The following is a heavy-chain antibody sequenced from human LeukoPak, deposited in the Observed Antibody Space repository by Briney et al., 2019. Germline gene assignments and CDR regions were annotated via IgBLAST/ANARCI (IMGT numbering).Heavy chain of an antibody. CDR2: INHSGST. CDR1: GGSFSGYY. CDR3: ARVKDIVVVPAAIPPRLPGRFDP. J-gene: IGHJ5*02. V-gene: IGHV4-34*01. D-gene: IGHD2-2*02. Sequence: PSETLSLTCAVYGGSFSGYYWSWIRQPPGKGLEWIGEINHSGSTNYNPSLKSRVTISVDTSKNQFSLKLSSVTAADTAVYYCARVKDIVVVPAAIPPRLPGRFDPWGQGTLVTVSS.